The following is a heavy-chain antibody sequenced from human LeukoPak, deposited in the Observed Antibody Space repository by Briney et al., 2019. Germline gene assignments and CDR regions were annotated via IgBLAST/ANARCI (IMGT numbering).Heavy chain of an antibody. Sequence: PGGSLRLSCAASGFTFSSYGMHWVRQAPGKGLEWVAVISYDGSNKYYADSVKGRFTISRDNSKNTLYLQMNSLRAEDTAVYYCAKDKEDQQWLVLFDYWGQGTLVTVSS. J-gene: IGHJ4*02. CDR1: GFTFSSYG. V-gene: IGHV3-30*18. CDR2: ISYDGSNK. D-gene: IGHD6-19*01. CDR3: AKDKEDQQWLVLFDY.